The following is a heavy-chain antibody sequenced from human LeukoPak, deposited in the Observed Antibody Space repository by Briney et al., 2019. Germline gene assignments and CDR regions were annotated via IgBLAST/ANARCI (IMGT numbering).Heavy chain of an antibody. CDR2: ISSSGST. CDR1: GDSISSGDYY. J-gene: IGHJ3*02. CDR3: ARGPYSYDSSGAFDI. V-gene: IGHV4-61*02. Sequence: SETLSLTCTVSGDSISSGDYYWSWIRQPAGKGLERIGRISSSGSTNYNPSLKSRVTISLDTSKNQFSMKLSSVTAADTAVYFCARGPYSYDSSGAFDIWGQGTMVTVSS. D-gene: IGHD3-22*01.